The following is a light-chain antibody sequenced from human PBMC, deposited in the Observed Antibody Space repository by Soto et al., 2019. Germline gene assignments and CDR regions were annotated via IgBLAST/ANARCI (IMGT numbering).Light chain of an antibody. CDR2: GAS. CDR3: QHYKSYPWT. CDR1: QDVRND. J-gene: IGKJ1*01. Sequence: IQMTPSPPSLSASVGDRVTITCRAGQDVRNDLGWFQQKPGKAPKRLIFGASNWESGVPSRFSGSGSGTEFTLTISSLQSNDFAIYYCQHYKSYPWTFGQGTKVDI. V-gene: IGKV1-17*01.